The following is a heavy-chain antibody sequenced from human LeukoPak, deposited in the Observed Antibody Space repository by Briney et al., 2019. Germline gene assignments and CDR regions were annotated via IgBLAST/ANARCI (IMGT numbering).Heavy chain of an antibody. D-gene: IGHD6-19*01. CDR2: IFSGGGT. J-gene: IGHJ6*02. V-gene: IGHV3-53*01. CDR3: ARPLTGGSVAGSYYYHVRDV. Sequence: GGSLRLSCAASGFAVSSNFMSWVRQAPGKGLEWGSVIFSGGGTYYAESVKGRFTISRDTSRNTLYLQMNSLRAEDTAVYYCARPLTGGSVAGSYYYHVRDVGGQGTTVSVS. CDR1: GFAVSSNF.